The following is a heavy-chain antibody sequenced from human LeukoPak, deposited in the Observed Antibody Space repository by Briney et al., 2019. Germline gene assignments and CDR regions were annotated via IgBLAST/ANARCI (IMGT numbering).Heavy chain of an antibody. Sequence: ASVKVSCKTSGYTFTSYGISWVRQAPGQGLEWMGWISAYNGNTNYAQKLQGRVTMTTDTSTSTAYMELRSLRSDDTAVYYCARVVVAAIDSWFDPWGQGTLVTVSS. CDR1: GYTFTSYG. V-gene: IGHV1-18*01. J-gene: IGHJ5*02. CDR2: ISAYNGNT. D-gene: IGHD2-15*01. CDR3: ARVVVAAIDSWFDP.